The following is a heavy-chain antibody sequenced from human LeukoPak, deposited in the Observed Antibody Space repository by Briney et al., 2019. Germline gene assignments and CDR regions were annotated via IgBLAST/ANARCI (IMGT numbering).Heavy chain of an antibody. D-gene: IGHD3-10*01. CDR2: ISGSGGST. J-gene: IGHJ4*02. CDR1: GFTFSSYA. CDR3: AKGGITMVRGVIGLYYFDY. V-gene: IGHV3-23*01. Sequence: QPGGSLRLSCAASGFTFSSYAMSWVRQAPGKGLEWVSAISGSGGSTYYADSVKGRFTISRDNSKNTLYLQMNSLRAEDTAVYYCAKGGITMVRGVIGLYYFDYWGQGTLVTVSS.